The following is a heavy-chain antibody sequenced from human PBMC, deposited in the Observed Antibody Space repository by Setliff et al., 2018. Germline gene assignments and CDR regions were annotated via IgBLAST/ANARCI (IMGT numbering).Heavy chain of an antibody. CDR3: ARINFYVSSGYYYAPDY. D-gene: IGHD3-22*01. J-gene: IGHJ4*02. CDR1: GFTFTDYG. Sequence: ASVKVSCKSLGFTFTDYGITWVRQVPGQGLEWMGWINNYNFNTQYAQKFLGRVTVTTDTSTGTAYMELGSLTSDDTAIYYCARINFYVSSGYYYAPDYWGPGTLVTVSS. CDR2: INNYNFNT. V-gene: IGHV1-18*01.